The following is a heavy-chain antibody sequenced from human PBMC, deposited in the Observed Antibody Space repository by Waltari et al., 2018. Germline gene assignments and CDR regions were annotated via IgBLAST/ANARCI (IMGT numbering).Heavy chain of an antibody. CDR3: ARPGIAAAHDAFDI. CDR1: GGSISSSSYY. J-gene: IGHJ3*02. V-gene: IGHV4-39*01. D-gene: IGHD6-13*01. CDR2: IYYSGST. Sequence: QLQLQESGPGLVKPSETLSLTCTVSGGSISSSSYYWGWIRPPPGKGLEWIGSIYYSGSTYYNPSLKSRVTISVDTSKNQFSLKLSSVTAADTAVYYCARPGIAAAHDAFDIWGQGTMVTVSS.